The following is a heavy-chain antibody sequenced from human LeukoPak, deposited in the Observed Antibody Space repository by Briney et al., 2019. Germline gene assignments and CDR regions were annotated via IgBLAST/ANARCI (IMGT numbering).Heavy chain of an antibody. Sequence: SETLSLTCAVSGGSISSSNWWSWVRQPPGKGLEWIGEIYHSGSTNYNPSLKSRVTISVDKSKHQFSLKLSSVTAADTAVYYCARDLRSSGWSVDPWGQGTLVTVSS. CDR3: ARDLRSSGWSVDP. CDR2: IYHSGST. J-gene: IGHJ5*02. D-gene: IGHD6-19*01. CDR1: GGSISSSNW. V-gene: IGHV4-4*02.